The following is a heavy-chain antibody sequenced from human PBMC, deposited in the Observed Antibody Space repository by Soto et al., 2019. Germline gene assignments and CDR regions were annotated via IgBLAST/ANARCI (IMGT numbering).Heavy chain of an antibody. J-gene: IGHJ4*02. V-gene: IGHV4-38-2*01. D-gene: IGHD1-26*01. Sequence: SETLSLTCGVSDYSISSGYYWGWIRQPPGKGLEWIGNIYHSGSTHYNPALKSRVTISVDTSKNQFSLKLKSVTAADTAVYYCTRRGSSGTHVDYWGQGTLGTVSS. CDR1: DYSISSGYY. CDR3: TRRGSSGTHVDY. CDR2: IYHSGST.